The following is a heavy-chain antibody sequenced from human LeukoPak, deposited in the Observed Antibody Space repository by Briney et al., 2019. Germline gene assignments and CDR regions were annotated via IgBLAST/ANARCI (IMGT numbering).Heavy chain of an antibody. CDR1: GFTFDDYA. J-gene: IGHJ4*02. Sequence: PGGSLRLSCAASGFTFDDYAMHWVRQAPGKGLEWVSGISWNSGSIGYADSVKGRFTISRDNAKNSLFLQMNSLRAEDMALYYCAKDAKGGSYFYYFDYWGQGTLVTVSS. CDR2: ISWNSGSI. D-gene: IGHD1-26*01. CDR3: AKDAKGGSYFYYFDY. V-gene: IGHV3-9*03.